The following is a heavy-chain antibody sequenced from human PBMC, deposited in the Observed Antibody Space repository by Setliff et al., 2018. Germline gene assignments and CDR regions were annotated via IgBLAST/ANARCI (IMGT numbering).Heavy chain of an antibody. CDR3: ARHPYYYGSGTYLDNNNRWFDP. V-gene: IGHV5-51*01. D-gene: IGHD3-10*01. CDR2: IYPGDSIT. Sequence: PGASLKISCKGSGYSFSTCWIDWVRQMPGKGLEWMGIIYPGDSITRYSPSFQGQVTISVDKSINTAYLQWSSLRASDTAIYYCARHPYYYGSGTYLDNNNRWFDPWGQGTLVTVSS. CDR1: GYSFSTCW. J-gene: IGHJ5*02.